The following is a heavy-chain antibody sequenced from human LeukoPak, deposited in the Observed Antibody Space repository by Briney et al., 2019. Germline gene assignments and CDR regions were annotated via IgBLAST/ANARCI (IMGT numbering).Heavy chain of an antibody. CDR3: ASGASSGYYHYYYMDV. CDR1: GYTFTSYG. CDR2: MSAYNGNT. J-gene: IGHJ6*03. Sequence: ASVKVSCKASGYTFTSYGISWVRQAPGQELELMGWMSAYNGNTNYAQKLQGRVTMTPDTSTSTAYMELRSLRSDDTAVYYCASGASSGYYHYYYMDVWGKGTTVTVSS. V-gene: IGHV1-18*01. D-gene: IGHD3-22*01.